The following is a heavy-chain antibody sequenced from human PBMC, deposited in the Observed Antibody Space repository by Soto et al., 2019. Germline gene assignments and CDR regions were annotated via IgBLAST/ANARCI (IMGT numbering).Heavy chain of an antibody. CDR1: GFTFSDFA. CDR2: IYGGGNGP. CDR3: AKIEGMDPWAYSFDY. Sequence: EVQVLESGGGLVQPGGSLRLSCAATGFTFSDFAMSWVRQAPGKGLEWVSRIYGGGNGPHYADSVKGRVTISRDNSKNTLYLQMNSPRAEDTAVYYCAKIEGMDPWAYSFDYWGQGTLVTVSS. V-gene: IGHV3-23*01. D-gene: IGHD2-2*03. J-gene: IGHJ4*02.